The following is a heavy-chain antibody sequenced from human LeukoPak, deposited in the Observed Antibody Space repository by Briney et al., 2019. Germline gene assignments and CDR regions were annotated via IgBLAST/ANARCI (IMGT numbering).Heavy chain of an antibody. V-gene: IGHV3-23*01. CDR2: ISGSGGST. J-gene: IGHJ4*02. CDR3: ARDWFHAIDY. CDR1: GFTFSSYA. D-gene: IGHD2/OR15-2a*01. Sequence: GGSLRLSCAASGFTFSSYAMSWVRQAPGKGLEWVSGISGSGGSTYYADSVKGRFTISRDNLKNTLYLQMNSLRAEDTAVYYCARDWFHAIDYWGQGTLVTVSS.